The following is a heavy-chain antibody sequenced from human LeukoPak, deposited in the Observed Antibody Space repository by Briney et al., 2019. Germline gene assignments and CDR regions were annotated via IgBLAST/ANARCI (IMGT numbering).Heavy chain of an antibody. CDR2: INHSGST. J-gene: IGHJ4*02. D-gene: IGHD6-19*01. CDR3: ATESPGYSSGWYVFSDY. V-gene: IGHV4-34*01. Sequence: SETLSLTCAVYGGSFSGYYWSWIRQPPVKGLEWIGEINHSGSTNYNPSLKSRVTISVDTSKNQFSLKLSSVTAADTAVYYCATESPGYSSGWYVFSDYWGQGTLVTVSS. CDR1: GGSFSGYY.